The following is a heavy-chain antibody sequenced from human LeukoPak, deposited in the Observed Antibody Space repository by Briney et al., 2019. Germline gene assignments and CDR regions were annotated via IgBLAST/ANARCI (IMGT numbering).Heavy chain of an antibody. V-gene: IGHV1-8*01. Sequence: ASVKVSCKASGYTFTSYDINWVRQATGRGLEWMGWMNPNSGNTGYAQKFQGRVTMTRNTSISTAYMELSSLRSEDTAVYYCARRYYYDSSGYFGYYYYGMDVWGQGTTVTVSS. D-gene: IGHD3-22*01. CDR1: GYTFTSYD. CDR3: ARRYYYDSSGYFGYYYYGMDV. CDR2: MNPNSGNT. J-gene: IGHJ6*02.